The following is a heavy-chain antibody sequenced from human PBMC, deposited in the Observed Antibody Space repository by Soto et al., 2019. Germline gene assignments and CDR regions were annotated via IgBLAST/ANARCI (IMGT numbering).Heavy chain of an antibody. CDR1: GGSISSYY. CDR2: IYYSGST. D-gene: IGHD6-6*01. V-gene: IGHV4-59*01. Sequence: SETLSLTCTVSGGSISSYYWSWIRQPPGKGLEWIGYIYYSGSTNYNPSLKSRVTISVDTSKNQFSLKLSSVTAADTAVYYCARADRFGKIAARGNPYYYYYGMDVWGQGTTVTVSS. J-gene: IGHJ6*02. CDR3: ARADRFGKIAARGNPYYYYYGMDV.